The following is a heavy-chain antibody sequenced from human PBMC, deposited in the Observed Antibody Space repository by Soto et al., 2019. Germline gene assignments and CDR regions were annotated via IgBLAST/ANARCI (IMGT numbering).Heavy chain of an antibody. CDR3: AHSNMIVVRIGAFDI. Sequence: VGSLRLSCAASGFTFISYAMSWVHQAPGKGLEWVSAISGSGGSTYYADSVKGRFTISRDNSKNTLYLQMNSLRAEDTAVYYCAHSNMIVVRIGAFDIWGQGTMVTVSS. J-gene: IGHJ3*02. D-gene: IGHD3-22*01. CDR2: ISGSGGST. CDR1: GFTFISYA. V-gene: IGHV3-23*01.